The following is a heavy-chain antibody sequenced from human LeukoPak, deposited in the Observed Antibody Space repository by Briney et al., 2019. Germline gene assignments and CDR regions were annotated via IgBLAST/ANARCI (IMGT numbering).Heavy chain of an antibody. CDR1: GFTLSSYA. J-gene: IGHJ6*02. Sequence: GGSLRLSCAAAGFTLSSYAMSWVRQAPGKGLEWVSRIGGNTYYADSAKGRFTISRDNTKNTLFLQRDSLRAGDTALYYCAKEAGAGYGYGMDVWGQGTTVPVSS. CDR2: IGGNT. V-gene: IGHV3-23*01. CDR3: AKEAGAGYGYGMDV. D-gene: IGHD3-9*01.